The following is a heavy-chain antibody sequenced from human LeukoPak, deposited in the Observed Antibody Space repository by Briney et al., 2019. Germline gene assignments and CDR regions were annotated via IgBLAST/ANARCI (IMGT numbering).Heavy chain of an antibody. J-gene: IGHJ4*02. CDR1: GFTFSSYA. D-gene: IGHD6-13*01. CDR3: AKDHSSPSHYYFDY. Sequence: GGSLRLSCAASGFTFSSYAMNWVRQAPGKGLEWVSAISGSGGSTYYADSVKGRFTISRDNSKNTLYLQMNSLRAEDTAVYYCAKDHSSPSHYYFDYWGQGTLVTVSS. CDR2: ISGSGGST. V-gene: IGHV3-23*01.